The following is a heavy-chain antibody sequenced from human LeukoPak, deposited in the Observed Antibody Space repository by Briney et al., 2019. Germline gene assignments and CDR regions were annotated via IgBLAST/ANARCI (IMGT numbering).Heavy chain of an antibody. J-gene: IGHJ4*02. D-gene: IGHD1-26*01. CDR2: ISSDGSST. CDR1: GFTFSSYW. Sequence: GGSLRLSCAASGFTFSSYWMHWVRQAPGKGLVWVSRISSDGSSTTYADSVKGRFAISRDNAKNTLYLQMNSLRAEDTAVYYCARGYSGSYRVDYWGQGTLVTVSS. CDR3: ARGYSGSYRVDY. V-gene: IGHV3-74*01.